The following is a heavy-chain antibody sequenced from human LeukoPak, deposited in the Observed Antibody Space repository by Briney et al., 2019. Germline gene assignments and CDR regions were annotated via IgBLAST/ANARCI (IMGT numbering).Heavy chain of an antibody. Sequence: GGSLRLSCAASGFTFSSYGMSWVRQAPGKGLEWVSAISGRGGSTYYADSAKVRFTISRDNSKKTLYLQMNSLRAEDTAVYYCAKDATVWFGELYWFDPWGQGTLVTVSS. CDR1: GFTFSSYG. J-gene: IGHJ5*02. CDR2: ISGRGGST. CDR3: AKDATVWFGELYWFDP. V-gene: IGHV3-23*01. D-gene: IGHD3-10*01.